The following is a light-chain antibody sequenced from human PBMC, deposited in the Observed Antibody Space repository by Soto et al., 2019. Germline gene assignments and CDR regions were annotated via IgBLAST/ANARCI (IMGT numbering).Light chain of an antibody. V-gene: IGKV3-15*01. CDR1: QSVSSN. Sequence: EIVMTQSPATLSVSPGERATLSCRASQSVSSNLAWYQQKPGQAPRLLLYGASTRATGIPARFSGSGSGREFTLTISSLQYEDFAVYYCQQYNSWPPMAFGQGTKVEIK. J-gene: IGKJ1*01. CDR3: QQYNSWPPMA. CDR2: GAS.